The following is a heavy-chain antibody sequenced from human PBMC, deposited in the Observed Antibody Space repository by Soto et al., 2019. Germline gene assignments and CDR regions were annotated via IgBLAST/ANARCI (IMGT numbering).Heavy chain of an antibody. Sequence: SETLSLTCTVSGASMSSYYWSWIRRPPGQGLEWIGYIYYSGTTNYNPSLKSRVTISVDTSKNQFSLKLSSVTAADTAVYYCAGHCSSSSCRYSLDQYSGMDIWAKGTMVPVSS. D-gene: IGHD2-2*01. CDR2: IYYSGTT. V-gene: IGHV4-59*01. CDR3: AGHCSSSSCRYSLDQYSGMDI. J-gene: IGHJ6*04. CDR1: GASMSSYY.